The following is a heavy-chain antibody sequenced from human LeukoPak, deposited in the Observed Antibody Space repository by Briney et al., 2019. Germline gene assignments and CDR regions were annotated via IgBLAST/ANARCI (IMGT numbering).Heavy chain of an antibody. D-gene: IGHD2-15*01. CDR1: GYTFTSYD. Sequence: ASVKVSCKASGYTFTSYDINWVRQATGQGLEWMGWMNPNSGNAGCAQKFQGRVTMTRNTSISTAYMELSSLRSEDTAVYYCARAWWELLPATNWFDPWGQGTLVTVSS. J-gene: IGHJ5*02. CDR2: MNPNSGNA. CDR3: ARAWWELLPATNWFDP. V-gene: IGHV1-8*01.